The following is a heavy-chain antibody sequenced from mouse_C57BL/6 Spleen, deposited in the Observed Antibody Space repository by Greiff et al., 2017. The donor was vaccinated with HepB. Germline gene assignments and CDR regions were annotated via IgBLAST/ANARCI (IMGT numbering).Heavy chain of an antibody. CDR1: GYTFTEYT. D-gene: IGHD2-4*01. CDR3: ARHEDEGIYYDHYYAMDY. CDR2: FYPGSGSI. Sequence: QVQLQQSGAELVKPGASVKLSCKASGYTFTEYTIHWVKQRSGQGLEWIGWFYPGSGSIKYNEKFKDKATLTADKSSSTVYMELSRLTSEDSAVYFCARHEDEGIYYDHYYAMDYWGQGTSVTVSS. V-gene: IGHV1-62-2*01. J-gene: IGHJ4*01.